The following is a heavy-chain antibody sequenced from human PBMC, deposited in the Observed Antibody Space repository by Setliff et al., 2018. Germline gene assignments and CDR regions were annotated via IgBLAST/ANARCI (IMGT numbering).Heavy chain of an antibody. J-gene: IGHJ5*02. D-gene: IGHD3-3*01. CDR3: ARGRGLVWLPESWFDP. CDR2: IYTGGST. V-gene: IGHV4-61*02. Sequence: PSETLSLTCTVSGDSINSGTYYWSWFRQSAGKGLEWIGRIYTGGSTHYNPSLKSRVTISLDTSKNHFSLTLPSVTAADTAVYYCARGRGLVWLPESWFDPWGQGTLVTVPQ. CDR1: GDSINSGTYY.